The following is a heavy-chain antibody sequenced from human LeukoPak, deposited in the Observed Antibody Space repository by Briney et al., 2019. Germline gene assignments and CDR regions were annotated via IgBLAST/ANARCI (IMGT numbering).Heavy chain of an antibody. CDR1: GFTFSSYW. D-gene: IGHD1-26*01. Sequence: GGSLRLSCAASGFTFSSYWMSWVRQAPGKGLEWVANIKQDGSEKYYVDSVKGRFTIPRDNAKNSLYLQMNSLRAEDTAVYYCARDLWELPSIGPSWFDPWGQGTLVTVSS. V-gene: IGHV3-7*01. CDR2: IKQDGSEK. J-gene: IGHJ5*02. CDR3: ARDLWELPSIGPSWFDP.